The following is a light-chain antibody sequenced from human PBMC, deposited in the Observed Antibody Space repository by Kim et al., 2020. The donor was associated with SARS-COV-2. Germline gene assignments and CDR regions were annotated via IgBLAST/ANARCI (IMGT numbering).Light chain of an antibody. CDR1: QGLGNY. Sequence: ACIGDRVPITCRAGQGLGNYLAWFTQRPGKVPRRLIYAAFSLQRGVPSRFSGSASGTEFPLTIRSLQPEDSATYYFLQHHSYPLTFGGGTKVDIK. J-gene: IGKJ4*01. CDR3: LQHHSYPLT. V-gene: IGKV1-17*03. CDR2: AAF.